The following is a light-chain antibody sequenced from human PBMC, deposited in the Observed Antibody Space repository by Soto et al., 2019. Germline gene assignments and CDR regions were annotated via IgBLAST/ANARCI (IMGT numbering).Light chain of an antibody. Sequence: SLLSHPASRFGAPGQALTISCPGNSSGVGSYNLVSWYQQHPGKAPKLMIYEGSKRPSGVSNRFSGSKSGNTASLTISGLQAEDEADYYCCSYAGSSTFNVFGTGTKVTVL. CDR2: EGS. CDR3: CSYAGSSTFNV. CDR1: SSGVGSYNL. V-gene: IGLV2-23*03. J-gene: IGLJ1*01.